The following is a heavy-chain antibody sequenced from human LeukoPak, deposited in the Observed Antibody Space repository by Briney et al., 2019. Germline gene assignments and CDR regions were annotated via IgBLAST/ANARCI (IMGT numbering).Heavy chain of an antibody. CDR2: ISSSSSYI. J-gene: IGHJ4*02. CDR3: ARDDSRWFGDIISW. Sequence: KPGGSLRLSCAASGFTFSSYSMNWVRQAPGKGLEWVSSISSSSSYIYYADSVKGRFTISRDNAKNSLYLQMNSLRAEDTAVYYCARDDSRWFGDIISWWGQGTLVTVSS. V-gene: IGHV3-21*01. D-gene: IGHD3-10*01. CDR1: GFTFSSYS.